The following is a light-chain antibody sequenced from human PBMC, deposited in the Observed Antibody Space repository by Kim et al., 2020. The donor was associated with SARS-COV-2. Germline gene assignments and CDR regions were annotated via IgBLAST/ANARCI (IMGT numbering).Light chain of an antibody. Sequence: DIVMTQSPDSLAVSLGERATINCKSSQSVLYSSNNKNYLAWYQQKPGQPPKLLIYWASTRESGVPDRFSGSGSGTAFTITISSLQAEDVAVYYCQQYYSTPLTFGGGTKVDIK. CDR1: QSVLYSSNNKNY. J-gene: IGKJ4*01. V-gene: IGKV4-1*01. CDR2: WAS. CDR3: QQYYSTPLT.